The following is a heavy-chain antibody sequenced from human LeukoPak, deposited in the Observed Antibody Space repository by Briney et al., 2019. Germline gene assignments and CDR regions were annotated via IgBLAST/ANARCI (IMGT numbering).Heavy chain of an antibody. CDR3: ARDQRRVVPAAMSQYYYYGMDV. D-gene: IGHD2-2*01. CDR1: GGSISSSSYY. CDR2: IYYSGST. V-gene: IGHV4-39*07. Sequence: KASETLSLTCTVSGGSISSSSYYWGWIRQPPGKGLEWIGSIYYSGSTYYNPSLKSRVTISVDTSKNQFSLKLSSVAAADTAVYYCARDQRRVVPAAMSQYYYYGMDVWGQGTTVTVSS. J-gene: IGHJ6*02.